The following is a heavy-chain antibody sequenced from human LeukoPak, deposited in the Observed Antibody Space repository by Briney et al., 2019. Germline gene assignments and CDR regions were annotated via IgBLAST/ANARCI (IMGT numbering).Heavy chain of an antibody. D-gene: IGHD3-9*01. V-gene: IGHV1-46*01. CDR3: ARDPEAYYDILTGYPDY. J-gene: IGHJ4*02. CDR1: GYTFTSYY. CDR2: INPSGGST. Sequence: GASVKVPCKASGYTFTSYYMHWVRQAPGQGLEWMGIINPSGGSTSYAQKFQGRVTMTRDMSTSTVYMELSSLRSEDTAVYYCARDPEAYYDILTGYPDYWGQGTLVTVSS.